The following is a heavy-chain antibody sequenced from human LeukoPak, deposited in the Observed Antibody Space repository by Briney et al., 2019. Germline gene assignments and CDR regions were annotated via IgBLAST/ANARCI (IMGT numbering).Heavy chain of an antibody. D-gene: IGHD2-2*02. Sequence: GGTLRLSCAASGFTFSNFAMNWVRQAPGKGLEWVSAISGGGTFYADFVKGRFTISRDNSKNTLYLQMNSLRVDDTAVYYCVKGLYTIDYWGQGTLVTVSS. J-gene: IGHJ4*02. CDR2: ISGGGT. CDR3: VKGLYTIDY. V-gene: IGHV3-23*01. CDR1: GFTFSNFA.